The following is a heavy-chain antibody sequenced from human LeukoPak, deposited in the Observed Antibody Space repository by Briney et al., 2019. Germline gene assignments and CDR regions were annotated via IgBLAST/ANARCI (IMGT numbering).Heavy chain of an antibody. D-gene: IGHD4-23*01. V-gene: IGHV3-66*01. Sequence: GGSLRLSCAASGFTVSSNYMSWVRQAPGKGLEWVSVIYSGGSTYYADSVKGRFTISRDNSKNTLYLQMNSLRAEDTAVYYCASPNDYGGNGGYFDYWGQGTLVTVSS. CDR2: IYSGGST. CDR1: GFTVSSNY. J-gene: IGHJ4*02. CDR3: ASPNDYGGNGGYFDY.